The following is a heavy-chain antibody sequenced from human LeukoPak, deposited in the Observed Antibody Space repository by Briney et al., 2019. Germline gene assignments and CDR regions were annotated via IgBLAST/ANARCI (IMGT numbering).Heavy chain of an antibody. CDR2: INHSGST. Sequence: SETLSLTCTVSGGSISSSYSWGWIRQPPGKGLEWIGEINHSGSTNYNPSLKSRVTISVDTSKNQFSLKLNSVTAADTAVYYCAKSNGYGLVDIWGQGTMVTVSS. CDR1: GGSISSSYS. D-gene: IGHD3-10*01. CDR3: AKSNGYGLVDI. J-gene: IGHJ3*02. V-gene: IGHV4-4*02.